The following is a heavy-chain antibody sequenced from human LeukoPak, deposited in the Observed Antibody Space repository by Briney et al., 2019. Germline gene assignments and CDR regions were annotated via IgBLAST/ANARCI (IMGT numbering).Heavy chain of an antibody. CDR3: ARTSGDNDGNALYFDY. CDR1: GXSFTSYW. CDR2: IYPGDSDT. D-gene: IGHD4-23*01. J-gene: IGHJ4*02. V-gene: IGHV5-51*01. Sequence: GESLKISCKGSGXSFTSYWIGWVRQMPGKGLEWMGLIYPGDSDTRYSPSFQGQVTFSADKSISTAYLQWSSLKASDTAMYYCARTSGDNDGNALYFDYWGQGTLVTVSS.